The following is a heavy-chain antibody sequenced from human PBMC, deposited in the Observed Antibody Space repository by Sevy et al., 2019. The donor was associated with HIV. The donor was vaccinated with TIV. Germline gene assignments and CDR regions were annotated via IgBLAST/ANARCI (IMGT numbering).Heavy chain of an antibody. Sequence: GGSLRLSCAASGFTFSSYWMTWVCQAPGKGLEWVANIKQDMSEKYYADSVNGRFTISRDNARHSLYLQMESLRAEDTAVYYCARAQQVTMLVVIGGLYFDFWGQGTLVTVSS. J-gene: IGHJ4*02. D-gene: IGHD3-22*01. V-gene: IGHV3-7*01. CDR2: IKQDMSEK. CDR3: ARAQQVTMLVVIGGLYFDF. CDR1: GFTFSSYW.